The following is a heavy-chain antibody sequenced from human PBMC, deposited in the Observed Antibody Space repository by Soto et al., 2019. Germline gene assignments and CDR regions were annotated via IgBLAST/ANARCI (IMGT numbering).Heavy chain of an antibody. CDR3: ARDGHYCSGGSCYSASDY. Sequence: QVQLVESGGGVVQPGRSLRLSCAASGFTFSSYGMHWVRQAPGKGLEWVAVIWYDGSNKYYADSVKGRFTISRDNSKNTLYLQMNSLRAEDTAVYYCARDGHYCSGGSCYSASDYWGQGTLVTVSS. CDR2: IWYDGSNK. V-gene: IGHV3-33*01. CDR1: GFTFSSYG. J-gene: IGHJ4*02. D-gene: IGHD2-15*01.